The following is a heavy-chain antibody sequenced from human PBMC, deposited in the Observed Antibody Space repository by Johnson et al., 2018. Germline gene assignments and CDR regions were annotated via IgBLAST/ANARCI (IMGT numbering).Heavy chain of an antibody. CDR3: ARWAAGAGTEAEYFQH. V-gene: IGHV4-59*01. D-gene: IGHD6-19*01. Sequence: QVQLQESGPGLVKPSETLSLTCTVSGGSISSYYWSWIRQPPGKGLEWIGYIYYSGSTNYNPSLKSRVTISVDTPKNQFSRKLSSVTAADTAVYYCARWAAGAGTEAEYFQHWGQGTLVTVSS. J-gene: IGHJ1*01. CDR2: IYYSGST. CDR1: GGSISSYY.